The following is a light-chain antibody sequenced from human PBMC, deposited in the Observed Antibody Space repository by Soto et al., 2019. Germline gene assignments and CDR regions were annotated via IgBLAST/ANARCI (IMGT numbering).Light chain of an antibody. V-gene: IGLV2-14*03. Sequence: QSALTQPASVSGSPGQSITISCTGISSDVGGYNYVSWYQQLPGKAPKLIIYVVSNRPSGVSNRFSASKSANAASLTISGLQAEDEADYYCSSYTSSSTLYVFGTGTKVTVL. CDR1: SSDVGGYNY. J-gene: IGLJ1*01. CDR2: VVS. CDR3: SSYTSSSTLYV.